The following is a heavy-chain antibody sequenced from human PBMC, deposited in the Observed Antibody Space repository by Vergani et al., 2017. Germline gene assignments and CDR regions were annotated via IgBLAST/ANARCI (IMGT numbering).Heavy chain of an antibody. CDR3: AKAGIAAAGPYYYYYYYMDV. J-gene: IGHJ6*03. CDR2: ISGSGGST. CDR1: GFTFSSYA. V-gene: IGHV3-23*01. D-gene: IGHD6-13*01. Sequence: EVQLLESGGGLVQPGGSLRLSCAASGFTFSSYAMSWVRQAPGKGLEWVSAISGSGGSTYYADSVKGRFTISRDNSKNTLYLQMNSLRAEDTAVYYGAKAGIAAAGPYYYYYYYMDVWGKGTTVTVSS.